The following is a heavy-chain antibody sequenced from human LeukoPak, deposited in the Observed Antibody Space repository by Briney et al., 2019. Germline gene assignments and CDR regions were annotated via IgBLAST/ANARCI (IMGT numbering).Heavy chain of an antibody. CDR2: ISSSGGLK. Sequence: GGSLRLSCAASGFIFGDFAMNWIRQAPGKGLEWVLSISSSGGLKYYADLVEGRFTIARDNAKNTLYLQMNSLRAEDTAVYYCARGVGNYRYYFDSWGQGTLVTVSS. J-gene: IGHJ4*02. CDR3: ARGVGNYRYYFDS. D-gene: IGHD3-3*01. V-gene: IGHV3-21*01. CDR1: GFIFGDFA.